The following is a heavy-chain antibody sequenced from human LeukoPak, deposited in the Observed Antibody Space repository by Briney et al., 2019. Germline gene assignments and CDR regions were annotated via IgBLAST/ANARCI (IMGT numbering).Heavy chain of an antibody. Sequence: PSETLSLTCAVSGYSIGSGYYWGWIRQPPGKGLEWIGSIYHSGSTYYNPSLKSRVTISVDTSKNQFSLKLSSVTAADTAVYYCARDSHTAMDYWGQGTLVTVSS. CDR2: IYHSGST. D-gene: IGHD5-18*01. CDR1: GYSIGSGYY. CDR3: ARDSHTAMDY. V-gene: IGHV4-38-2*02. J-gene: IGHJ4*02.